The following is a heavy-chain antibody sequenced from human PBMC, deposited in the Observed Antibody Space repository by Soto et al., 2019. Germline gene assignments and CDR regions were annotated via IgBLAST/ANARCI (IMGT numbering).Heavy chain of an antibody. V-gene: IGHV3-33*01. CDR3: ARDLYYYDSSGSGLFDY. D-gene: IGHD3-22*01. CDR1: GFTFSSYG. CDR2: IWYDGSNK. J-gene: IGHJ4*02. Sequence: PGGSLRLSCAASGFTFSSYGMHWVRQAPGKGLEWVAVIWYDGSNKYYADSVKGRFTISRDNSKNTLYLQMNSLRAEDTAVYYCARDLYYYDSSGSGLFDYWGQGTLVTVSS.